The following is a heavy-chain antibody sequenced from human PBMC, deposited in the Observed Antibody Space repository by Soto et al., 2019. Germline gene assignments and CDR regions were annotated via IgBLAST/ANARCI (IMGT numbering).Heavy chain of an antibody. CDR1: GGSITNYY. J-gene: IGHJ6*02. D-gene: IGHD3-10*01. V-gene: IGHV4-59*08. CDR2: IQYNGYS. Sequence: QVQLQESGPGLVKPSETLSLTCTVSGGSITNYYCSWFRQPPGKGLEWIGYIQYNGYSAYNLSLKXXVXXSMDTSKTQFSLMLESATATDTAVYYCARHGFGSLHGLVDVWGQGTTVIVSS. CDR3: ARHGFGSLHGLVDV.